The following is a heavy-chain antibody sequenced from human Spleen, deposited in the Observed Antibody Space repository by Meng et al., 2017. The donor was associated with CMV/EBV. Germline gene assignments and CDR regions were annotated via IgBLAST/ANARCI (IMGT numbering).Heavy chain of an antibody. V-gene: IGHV3-21*01. CDR1: GFTFNGYT. J-gene: IGHJ5*02. Sequence: GESLKISCAASGFTFNGYTMNWVRQAPGKGLEWVSSISSSSSYIYYADSVKGRFTISRDNAKNSLYLQMNSLRAEDTAVYYCASWSSSPPWGQGTLVTVSS. D-gene: IGHD6-13*01. CDR2: ISSSSSYI. CDR3: ASWSSSPP.